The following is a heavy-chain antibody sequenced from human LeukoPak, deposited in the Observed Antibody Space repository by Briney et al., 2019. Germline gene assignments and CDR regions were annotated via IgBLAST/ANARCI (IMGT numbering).Heavy chain of an antibody. CDR3: ARVGSSWTYFDY. J-gene: IGHJ4*02. CDR2: ISSSSSYI. D-gene: IGHD6-13*01. V-gene: IGHV3-21*01. Sequence: GGSLRLSCAASGFTFSSYSMNWVRQAPGKGLEWASSISSSSSYIYYADSVKGRFTISRGNAKNSLYLQMNSLRAEDTAVYYCARVGSSWTYFDYWGQGTLVTVSS. CDR1: GFTFSSYS.